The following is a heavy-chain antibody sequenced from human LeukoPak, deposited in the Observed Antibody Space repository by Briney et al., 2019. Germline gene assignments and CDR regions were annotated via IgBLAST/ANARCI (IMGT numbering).Heavy chain of an antibody. V-gene: IGHV3-30*03. CDR1: GFTFSSYG. CDR3: ARDLGSIAVAGKWPTGWFDP. D-gene: IGHD6-19*01. J-gene: IGHJ5*02. Sequence: PGRSLRLSCAASGFTFSSYGMHWVRQAPGKGLEWVAVISYDGSNKYYADSVKGRFTISRDNSKNTLYLQMNSLRAEDTAVYYCARDLGSIAVAGKWPTGWFDPWGQGTLVTVSS. CDR2: ISYDGSNK.